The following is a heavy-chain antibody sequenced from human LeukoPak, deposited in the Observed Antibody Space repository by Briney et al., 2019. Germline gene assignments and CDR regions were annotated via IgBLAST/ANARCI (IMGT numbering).Heavy chain of an antibody. V-gene: IGHV4-61*05. CDR2: IYYSGST. CDR1: GGSTSSSSHY. CDR3: ARNRVVGAPNFDY. D-gene: IGHD1-26*01. Sequence: SETLSLTCTVSGGSTSSSSHYWGWIRQPPGKGLEWLGYIYYSGSTNYNPSLKSRVTISLDTSKNQFSLRLTSVTAADMAVYYCARNRVVGAPNFDYWGQGTLVTVFS. J-gene: IGHJ4*02.